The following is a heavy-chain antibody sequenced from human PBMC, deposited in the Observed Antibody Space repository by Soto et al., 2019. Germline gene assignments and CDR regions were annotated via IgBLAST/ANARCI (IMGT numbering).Heavy chain of an antibody. CDR2: IIPRSATS. CDR1: GDTFSTYT. CDR3: ARAGLVLVPTTVNSDYSSYATDV. Sequence: QVQLVQSGAEVKKPGSSVKVSCKASGDTFSTYTITWMRQAPGQGLEWMGGIIPRSATSNYAQKFQGRVTITADESTSTAYMELSSLTSEDTAVYYCARAGLVLVPTTVNSDYSSYATDVWGQGTTVTVSS. J-gene: IGHJ6*02. D-gene: IGHD2-2*01. V-gene: IGHV1-69*12.